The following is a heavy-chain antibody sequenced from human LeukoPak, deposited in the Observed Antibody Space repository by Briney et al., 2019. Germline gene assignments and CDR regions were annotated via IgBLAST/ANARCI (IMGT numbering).Heavy chain of an antibody. Sequence: ASVKVSCKASGYTFTSYDINWVRQAPGQGLEWMGWMNPNSGNTGYAQRFQGRVTITRNTSISTAYMELSSLRSEDTAVYYCARAVRYCSSTSCYTRVSYYFDYWGQGTLVTVSS. D-gene: IGHD2-2*02. CDR3: ARAVRYCSSTSCYTRVSYYFDY. CDR1: GYTFTSYD. V-gene: IGHV1-8*03. CDR2: MNPNSGNT. J-gene: IGHJ4*02.